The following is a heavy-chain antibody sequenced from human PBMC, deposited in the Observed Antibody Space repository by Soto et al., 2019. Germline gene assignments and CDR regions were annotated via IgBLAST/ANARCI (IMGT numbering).Heavy chain of an antibody. J-gene: IGHJ6*03. V-gene: IGHV3-64*01. D-gene: IGHD6-13*01. CDR2: ISNNGAHT. Sequence: EAQLVESGGGLVQPGGSLRLSCAASGFTFSNYEMHWVRQAPEKGLEYVSGISNNGAHTDYAKSVKGRFTISRDNSENTLYLQMGSLSAEDMALYYCARRGYGSRWPNVYMDVWGKGTTVTVSS. CDR1: GFTFSNYE. CDR3: ARRGYGSRWPNVYMDV.